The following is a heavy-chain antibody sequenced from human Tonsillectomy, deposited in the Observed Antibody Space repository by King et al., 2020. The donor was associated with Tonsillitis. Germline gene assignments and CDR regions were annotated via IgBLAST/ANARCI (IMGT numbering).Heavy chain of an antibody. CDR1: GFTFSSYG. Sequence: QLVQSGGGVVQPGRSLRLSCAASGFTFSSYGMHWVRQAPGKGLEWVAVISYDGSNKYYADSVKGRFTISRDNSKNTLYLQMNSLRAEGTAVYYCAKDRSGTPIYYYYGMDVWGQGTTVTVSS. J-gene: IGHJ6*02. CDR3: AKDRSGTPIYYYYGMDV. D-gene: IGHD1-26*01. CDR2: ISYDGSNK. V-gene: IGHV3-30*18.